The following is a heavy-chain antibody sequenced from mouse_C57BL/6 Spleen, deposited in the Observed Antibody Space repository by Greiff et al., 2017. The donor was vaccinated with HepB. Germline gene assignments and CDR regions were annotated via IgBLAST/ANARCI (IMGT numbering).Heavy chain of an antibody. J-gene: IGHJ3*01. CDR2: ISNGGGST. V-gene: IGHV5-12*01. CDR3: ARSSTGSFAY. D-gene: IGHD4-1*02. CDR1: GFTFSDYY. Sequence: EVKLVESGGGLVQPGGSLKLSCAASGFTFSDYYMYWVRQTPEKRLEWVAYISNGGGSTYYPDTVKGRFTISRDNAKNTLYLQMSRLKSEDTAMYYCARSSTGSFAYWGQGTLVTVSA.